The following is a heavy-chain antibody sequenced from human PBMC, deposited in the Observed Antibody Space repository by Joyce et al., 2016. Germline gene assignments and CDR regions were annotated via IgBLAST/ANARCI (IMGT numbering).Heavy chain of an antibody. CDR3: ASGFNFKGRSFFDY. D-gene: IGHD3-10*01. CDR2: IYHNEST. CDR1: GASVSSGGYS. Sequence: QLQLQESGSGLVKPSQTLSLTCAVSGASVSSGGYSWSWIRQPPGKGLEWIGYIYHNESTYDNPSLKSRVTIAVDRSKNQFSLKLASVTAADTAVYYCASGFNFKGRSFFDYWGQGALVTVSS. J-gene: IGHJ4*02. V-gene: IGHV4-30-2*01.